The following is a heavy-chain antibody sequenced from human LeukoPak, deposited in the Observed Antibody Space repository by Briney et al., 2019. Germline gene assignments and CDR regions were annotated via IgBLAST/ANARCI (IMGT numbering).Heavy chain of an antibody. CDR1: GFTFSSYE. V-gene: IGHV3-48*03. D-gene: IGHD4-23*01. J-gene: IGHJ4*02. CDR2: ISSSGSTM. Sequence: PGGSLRLSCAASGFTFSSYEINWVRQAPGKGLEWVSFISSSGSTMYYADSVKGRFTVSRDNAKNSLYLQMNSLRAEDTAVYYCARDPQNSWGLFDYWGQGTLVTVSS. CDR3: ARDPQNSWGLFDY.